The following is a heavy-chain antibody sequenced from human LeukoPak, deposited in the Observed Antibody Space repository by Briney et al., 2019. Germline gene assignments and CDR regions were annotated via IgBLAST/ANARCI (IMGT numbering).Heavy chain of an antibody. V-gene: IGHV4-38-2*01. Sequence: MASETLSLXCAVSGYSISSGYYWGWIRQPPGKGLEWIGTIYRSGSTYYNNPSLKSRVTISVDTSKNQFSLKLSSVTAADTAVYYCARGATTAFHFDYWGRGTLVTVSS. CDR1: GYSISSGYY. CDR2: IYRSGST. J-gene: IGHJ4*02. D-gene: IGHD1-26*01. CDR3: ARGATTAFHFDY.